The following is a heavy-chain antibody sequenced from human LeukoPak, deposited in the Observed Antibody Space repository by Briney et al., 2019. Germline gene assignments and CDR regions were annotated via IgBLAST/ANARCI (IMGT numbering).Heavy chain of an antibody. V-gene: IGHV4-59*01. D-gene: IGHD6-13*01. CDR2: IYYSGST. CDR3: AKRYSSPAPYYYYYMDV. CDR1: GGSISSYY. J-gene: IGHJ6*03. Sequence: SETLSLTCTVSGGSISSYYWSWIRQPPGKGLEWIGYIYYSGSTNYNPSLKSRVTISVDTSKNQFSLKLSSVTAADTAVYYCAKRYSSPAPYYYYYMDVWGKGTTVTVSS.